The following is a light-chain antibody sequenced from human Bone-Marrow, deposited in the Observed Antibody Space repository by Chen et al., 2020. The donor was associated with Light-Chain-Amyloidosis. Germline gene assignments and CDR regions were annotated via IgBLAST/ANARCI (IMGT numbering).Light chain of an antibody. CDR3: SSYTITNTLV. V-gene: IGLV2-14*01. J-gene: IGLJ1*01. Sequence: QSALTQPASVSGSPGQSITISCTGTSSDVGGDNHVSWYQQHPDKAPKIMIYEVTNRPSWVPDRFSRSKSDNTASLPISGLQTADEADYFCSSYTITNTLVFGSGTRVTVL. CDR1: SSDVGGDNH. CDR2: EVT.